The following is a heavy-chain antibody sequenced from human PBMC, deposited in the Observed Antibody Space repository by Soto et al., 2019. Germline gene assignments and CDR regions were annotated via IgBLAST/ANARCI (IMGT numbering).Heavy chain of an antibody. Sequence: SETLSLTCTVSGGSISSYYWSWIRQPPGKGLEWIGYIYYSGSTNYNPSLKSRVTISVDTSKNQFSLKLSSVTAADTAVYYCASTQVRDYYYGMDVWGQGTTVTVSS. CDR2: IYYSGST. CDR3: ASTQVRDYYYGMDV. J-gene: IGHJ6*02. D-gene: IGHD2-21*01. V-gene: IGHV4-59*08. CDR1: GGSISSYY.